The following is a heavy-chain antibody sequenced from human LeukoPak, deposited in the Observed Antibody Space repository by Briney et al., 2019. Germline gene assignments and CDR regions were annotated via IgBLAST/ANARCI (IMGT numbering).Heavy chain of an antibody. V-gene: IGHV1-69*04. CDR3: ARDPSTAPKTYYYDSSGYGYWKDY. CDR1: GGTFSSYA. Sequence: SVKVSCKASGGTFSSYAISWVRQAPGQGLEWMGRIIPILGIANYAQKFQGRVTITADKSTSTAYMELSSLRSEDTAVYYCARDPSTAPKTYYYDSSGYGYWKDYWGQGTLVTVSS. D-gene: IGHD3-22*01. CDR2: IIPILGIA. J-gene: IGHJ4*02.